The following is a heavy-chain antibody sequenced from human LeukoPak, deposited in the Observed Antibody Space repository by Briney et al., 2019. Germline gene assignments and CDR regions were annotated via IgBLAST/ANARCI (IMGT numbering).Heavy chain of an antibody. CDR2: IKKNGSEK. Sequence: GGSLRLSCAASGFTFSSYAMSWVRQAPGKGLEWVANIKKNGSEKYYVDAVKGRFTISRDNAKTSLYLQMNSLRAEDTAVYYCARDLSGIAGYTYGRGIDYWGQGTLVTVSS. CDR1: GFTFSSYA. V-gene: IGHV3-7*01. CDR3: ARDLSGIAGYTYGRGIDY. J-gene: IGHJ4*02. D-gene: IGHD5-18*01.